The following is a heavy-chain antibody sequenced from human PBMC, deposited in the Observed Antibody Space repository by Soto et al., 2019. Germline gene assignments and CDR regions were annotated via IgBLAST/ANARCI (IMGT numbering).Heavy chain of an antibody. Sequence: GASVKVSCKASGYTFTSYDINWVRQATGQGLEWMGWMNPNSGNTGYAQKFQGRVTMTRNTSISTAYMELSSLRSEDTAVYYCASMQQLGSWYYYYYGMDVWGQGTTVTVS. D-gene: IGHD6-13*01. V-gene: IGHV1-8*01. CDR2: MNPNSGNT. CDR1: GYTFTSYD. CDR3: ASMQQLGSWYYYYYGMDV. J-gene: IGHJ6*02.